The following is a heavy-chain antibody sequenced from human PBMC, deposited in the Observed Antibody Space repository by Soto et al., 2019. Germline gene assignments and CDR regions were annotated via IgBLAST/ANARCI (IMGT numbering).Heavy chain of an antibody. CDR1: GFTFSSYT. CDR2: VIGIGGST. J-gene: IGHJ4*02. D-gene: IGHD1-20*01. Sequence: EVQLLESGGGLVQPGGSLRLSCAASGFTFSSYTMSWVRQAPGKGLEWISAVIGIGGSTYYADSVKGRFTISRDNSKDTLYLQMNNLRAEDTAVYYCAKPPDYNWNDYWGQGTLVTVSS. V-gene: IGHV3-23*01. CDR3: AKPPDYNWNDY.